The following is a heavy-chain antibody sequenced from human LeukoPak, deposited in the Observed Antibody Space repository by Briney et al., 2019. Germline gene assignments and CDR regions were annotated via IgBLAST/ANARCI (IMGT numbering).Heavy chain of an antibody. CDR1: GGSISSYY. CDR3: ARGGGSGSYYFGSYYYYYMDV. V-gene: IGHV4-59*01. Sequence: SETLSLTCTVSGGSISSYYWGWVREPPGKGLEWIGYISYSGSTNYNPSLKSRVTISVDTSKNQFSLKLSSVTAADTAVYYCARGGGSGSYYFGSYYYYYMDVWGKGTTVTVSS. D-gene: IGHD3-10*01. CDR2: ISYSGST. J-gene: IGHJ6*03.